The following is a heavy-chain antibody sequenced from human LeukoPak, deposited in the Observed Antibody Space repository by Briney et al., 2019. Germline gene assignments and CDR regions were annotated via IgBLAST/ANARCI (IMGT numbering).Heavy chain of an antibody. V-gene: IGHV4-34*01. CDR1: GGSFSGYY. Sequence: KASETLSLTCAVYGGSFSGYYWSWIRQPPGKGLEWIGEINHSGSTNYNPSLKSRVTISVDTSKNQFSLKLSSVTAADTAVYYCARLRSVGYCSSTSCGYYGMDVWGQGTTVTVSS. CDR3: ARLRSVGYCSSTSCGYYGMDV. D-gene: IGHD2-2*01. J-gene: IGHJ6*02. CDR2: INHSGST.